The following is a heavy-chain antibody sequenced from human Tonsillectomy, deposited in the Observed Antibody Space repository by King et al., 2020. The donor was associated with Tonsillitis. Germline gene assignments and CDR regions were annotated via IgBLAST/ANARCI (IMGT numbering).Heavy chain of an antibody. J-gene: IGHJ5*02. Sequence: VQLVESGGGLVQPGGSLRLSCAASGFTFSSYAMAWVRQAPGKGLEWVSSISGSGDTTYSADSVKGRFTISRDNSKETLYLQMKSLRAEDTAVYYCAKGPADSSLSRIWFDPWGQGTLVTVSS. CDR2: ISGSGDTT. CDR3: AKGPADSSLSRIWFDP. CDR1: GFTFSSYA. V-gene: IGHV3-23*04. D-gene: IGHD3-22*01.